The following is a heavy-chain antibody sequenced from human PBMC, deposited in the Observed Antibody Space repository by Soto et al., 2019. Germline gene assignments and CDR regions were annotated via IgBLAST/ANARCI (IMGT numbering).Heavy chain of an antibody. CDR2: TSGSGGST. V-gene: IGHV3-23*01. CDR3: AKDLFEWYTIFGVVQTYYYYGMDV. CDR1: GFTFSSYA. J-gene: IGHJ6*02. D-gene: IGHD3-3*01. Sequence: GGSLRLSCAASGFTFSSYAMSWVRQAPGKGLEWVSTTSGSGGSTYYADSVKGRFTISRDNSKSTLYLQMNSLRAEDTAVYYCAKDLFEWYTIFGVVQTYYYYGMDVWGQGTTVTVSS.